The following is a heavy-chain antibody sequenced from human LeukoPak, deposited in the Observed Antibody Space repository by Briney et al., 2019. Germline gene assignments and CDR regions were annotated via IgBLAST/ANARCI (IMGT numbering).Heavy chain of an antibody. D-gene: IGHD3-10*01. J-gene: IGHJ5*02. CDR1: GGSISSGSYY. CDR2: MYTSGST. CDR3: ARGIRGVMGNWFDP. Sequence: SETLSLTCTVSGGSISSGSYYWSWIRQPAGKGLEWIGRMYTSGSTNYNPSLKSRVTISVDTSKNQFSLKLSSVTAADTAVYYCARGIRGVMGNWFDPWGQGTLVTVSS. V-gene: IGHV4-61*02.